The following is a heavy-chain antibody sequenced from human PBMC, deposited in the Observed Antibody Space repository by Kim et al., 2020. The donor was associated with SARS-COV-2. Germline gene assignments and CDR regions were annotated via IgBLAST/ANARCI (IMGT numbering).Heavy chain of an antibody. CDR2: DGRNK. CDR3: AKAEAYDY. Sequence: DGRNKYYAAPVKGRFTTSRDNSKNTLYLQMNSLRAEDTAVYYCAKAEAYDYWGQGTLVTVSS. V-gene: IGHV3-30*02. J-gene: IGHJ4*02.